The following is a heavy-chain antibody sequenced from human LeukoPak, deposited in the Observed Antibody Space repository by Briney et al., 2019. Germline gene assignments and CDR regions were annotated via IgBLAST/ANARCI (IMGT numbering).Heavy chain of an antibody. CDR1: GFTFSSYE. Sequence: GGSLRLSYAASGFTFSSYEMNWVRQAPGKGLEWVSYISSSGSTIYYADSVKGRFTISRDNAKNSLYLQMNSLRAEDTAVYYCAGWNGFLEWLIAFDIWGQGTMVTVSS. CDR2: ISSSGSTI. J-gene: IGHJ3*02. V-gene: IGHV3-48*03. D-gene: IGHD3-3*01. CDR3: AGWNGFLEWLIAFDI.